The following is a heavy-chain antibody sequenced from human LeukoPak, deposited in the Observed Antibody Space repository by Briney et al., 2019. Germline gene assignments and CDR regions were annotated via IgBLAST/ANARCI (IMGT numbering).Heavy chain of an antibody. CDR3: AKPISGGLAVTADWFAP. CDR1: GFAFSFFA. V-gene: IGHV3-23*01. Sequence: GGSLRLSCEASGFAFSFFAMSWLRQAPGKGLEWVSTINANSGTRSYAASVRGRFTISRDNSKNTLYLQLSTLRADDTAVYYCAKPISGGLAVTADWFAPWGQGTLVVVSS. J-gene: IGHJ5*01. CDR2: INANSGTR. D-gene: IGHD6-19*01.